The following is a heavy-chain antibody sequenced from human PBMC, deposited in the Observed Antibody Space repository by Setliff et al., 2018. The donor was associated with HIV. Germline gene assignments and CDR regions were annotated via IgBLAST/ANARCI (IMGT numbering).Heavy chain of an antibody. J-gene: IGHJ4*02. D-gene: IGHD2-8*02. CDR3: ARRGMWSYETGGNPTATFDY. CDR1: GGSINSRSYY. Sequence: SETLSLTCTVSGGSINSRSYYWAWIRQPPGKGLEWVASIYFSGTPYYNPSLKNRVTVSVDTSKNQFSLKLSSVTAADTAVYYCARRGMWSYETGGNPTATFDYWGQGVLVTVSS. CDR2: IYFSGTP. V-gene: IGHV4-39*01.